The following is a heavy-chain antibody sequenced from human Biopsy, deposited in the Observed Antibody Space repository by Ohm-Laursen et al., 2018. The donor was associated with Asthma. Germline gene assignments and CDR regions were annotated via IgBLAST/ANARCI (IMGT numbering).Heavy chain of an antibody. CDR1: GYNFISFA. V-gene: IGHV1-3*04. J-gene: IGHJ3*01. CDR2: VNTGNGDT. Sequence: GASVKASCKASGYNFISFAIHWVRQAPGQRLGWMGWVNTGNGDTKYSQKFQGRVTITRDTSASTAYMELRSLRSEDTATYYCARTYYDFLTGQVKDVFGVWGQGTMVTVSS. CDR3: ARTYYDFLTGQVKDVFGV. D-gene: IGHD3-9*01.